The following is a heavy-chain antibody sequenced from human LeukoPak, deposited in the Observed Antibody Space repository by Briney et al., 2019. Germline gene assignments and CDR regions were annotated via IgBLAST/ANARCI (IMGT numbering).Heavy chain of an antibody. J-gene: IGHJ4*02. CDR3: ASRKDSSNWPVDY. D-gene: IGHD6-13*01. V-gene: IGHV1-18*01. CDR1: GYTFTSYG. CDR2: INPYNGNT. Sequence: ASVKVSCKASGYTFTSYGISWVRQAPGQGLEWMGWINPYNGNTNYEQKLQRRVTMTTDTSTTTAYMELRSLRSDDTAVYYCASRKDSSNWPVDYWGQGTLVTVSS.